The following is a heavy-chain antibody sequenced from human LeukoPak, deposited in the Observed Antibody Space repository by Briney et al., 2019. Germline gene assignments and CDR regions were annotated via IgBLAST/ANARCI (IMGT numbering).Heavy chain of an antibody. Sequence: SETLSLTCTLSGRSICSSSYYWDWFRQPPGKGLEWLGSIYYSGSTYYNPSLKSRVTISVDMSKNQFSLKLSSVTAADTAVYYCARHSRSGYSGYENAFDIWGQGTMVTVSS. D-gene: IGHD5-12*01. J-gene: IGHJ3*02. CDR1: GRSICSSSYY. CDR2: IYYSGST. V-gene: IGHV4-39*01. CDR3: ARHSRSGYSGYENAFDI.